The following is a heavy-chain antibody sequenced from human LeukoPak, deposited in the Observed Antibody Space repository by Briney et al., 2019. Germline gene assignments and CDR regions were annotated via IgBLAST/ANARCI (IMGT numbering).Heavy chain of an antibody. Sequence: SETLSLTCAVYGGSFSGYYWSWIRQPPGKGLEWIGEINHSGSTNYNPSLKGRVTISVDTSKNQFSLKLSSVTAADTAVYYCARGGVYSSRGIDYWGQGTLVTVSS. D-gene: IGHD6-13*01. CDR3: ARGGVYSSRGIDY. CDR1: GGSFSGYY. J-gene: IGHJ4*02. V-gene: IGHV4-34*01. CDR2: INHSGST.